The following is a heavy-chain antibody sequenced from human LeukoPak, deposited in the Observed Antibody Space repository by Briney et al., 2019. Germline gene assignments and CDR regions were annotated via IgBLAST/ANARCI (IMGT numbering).Heavy chain of an antibody. Sequence: GGSLRLSCAASGFTFSSYWMSWVRQAPGKALEWVSSITSSGTYIFYADSVKGRFTISRDNAKNSLYLQMNSLRAEDTAVYYCAHGSMYQLDYWGQGTLVTVSS. J-gene: IGHJ4*02. D-gene: IGHD2-2*01. CDR1: GFTFSSYW. V-gene: IGHV3-21*04. CDR3: AHGSMYQLDY. CDR2: ITSSGTYI.